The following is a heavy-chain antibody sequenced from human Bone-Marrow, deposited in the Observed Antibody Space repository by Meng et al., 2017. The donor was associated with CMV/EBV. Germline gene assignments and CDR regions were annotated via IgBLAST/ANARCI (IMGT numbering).Heavy chain of an antibody. CDR2: INHSGST. D-gene: IGHD3-3*01. Sequence: SQTLSLTCAVYGGSFSGYYWSWIRQPPGKGLEWIGEINHSGSTNYNPSLKSRVTISVDTSKNQFSLKLSSVTAADTAVYYCARGLYDFWSGQYGMDVWGQGTTVTV. CDR3: ARGLYDFWSGQYGMDV. CDR1: GGSFSGYY. J-gene: IGHJ6*02. V-gene: IGHV4-34*01.